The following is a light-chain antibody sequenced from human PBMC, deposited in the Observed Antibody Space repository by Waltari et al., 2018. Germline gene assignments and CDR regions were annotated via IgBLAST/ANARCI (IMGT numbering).Light chain of an antibody. CDR2: DAS. V-gene: IGKV3-20*01. CDR1: QSISKY. Sequence: EIMLTQSPGTLSLSPGERATLSIRASQSISKYLAWYQQKPGQAPRLLIYDASIRATGIPDRFSGSGYGTDFSLTISRLEPEDYAVYYCQKYGSLPATFGRGTKVEIK. J-gene: IGKJ1*01. CDR3: QKYGSLPAT.